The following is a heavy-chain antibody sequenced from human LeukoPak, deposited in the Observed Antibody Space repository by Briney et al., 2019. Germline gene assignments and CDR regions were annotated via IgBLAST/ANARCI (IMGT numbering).Heavy chain of an antibody. CDR2: INPNSGGT. J-gene: IGHJ6*02. V-gene: IGHV1-2*02. CDR3: ATVNGVYGMDV. CDR1: GYTFTGYY. Sequence: ASVKVSCKASGYTFTGYYMHWVRQAPGQGLEWMGWINPNSGGTSYAQKFQGRVTMTRDTSISTAYMELSRLRSDDTAVYYCATVNGVYGMDVWGQGTTVTVTS. D-gene: IGHD2-8*01.